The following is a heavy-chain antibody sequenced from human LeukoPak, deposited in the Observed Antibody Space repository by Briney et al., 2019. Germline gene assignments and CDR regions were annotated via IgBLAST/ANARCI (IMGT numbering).Heavy chain of an antibody. Sequence: SETLSLTCTVSGASISSYYWSWIRQPAGKGLEWIGRIYTSGSTNYNPPLKSRVTISVDKSKNQLSLKLSSVTAADTAVYYCARGPVDTTYLGFDYWGQGTLVTVSS. CDR3: ARGPVDTTYLGFDY. D-gene: IGHD5-18*01. J-gene: IGHJ4*02. V-gene: IGHV4-4*07. CDR2: IYTSGST. CDR1: GASISSYY.